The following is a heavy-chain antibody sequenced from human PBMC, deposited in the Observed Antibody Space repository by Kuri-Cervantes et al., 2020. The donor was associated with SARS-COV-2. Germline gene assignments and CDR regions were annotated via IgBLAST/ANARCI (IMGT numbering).Heavy chain of an antibody. V-gene: IGHV4-39*07. J-gene: IGHJ4*02. CDR2: IYYFVST. D-gene: IGHD2-2*01. Sequence: SETLSLTCAVSGVSVRDSRYFWGWSRQAPGKGLEWIGSIYYFVSTTYNPSLKSRVTISVDTSKNQFSLKLSSVAAADTAVYYCARGEYQLLPFDYWGQGTLVTVSS. CDR1: GVSVRDSRYF. CDR3: ARGEYQLLPFDY.